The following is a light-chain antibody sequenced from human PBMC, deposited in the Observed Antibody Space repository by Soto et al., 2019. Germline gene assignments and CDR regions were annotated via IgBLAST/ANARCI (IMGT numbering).Light chain of an antibody. CDR2: AAT. V-gene: IGKV1-39*01. CDR3: QQGDSFPLS. J-gene: IGKJ4*01. CDR1: QPIGTS. Sequence: DIQMTQSPSSLSAFVGDSVTVTCRASQPIGTSLHWYQQRAGTAPKVLISAATKLQSGVPSRFSGRGSGTDFTLTISNLQPEDSATYFCQQGDSFPLSFGGGTKVDIK.